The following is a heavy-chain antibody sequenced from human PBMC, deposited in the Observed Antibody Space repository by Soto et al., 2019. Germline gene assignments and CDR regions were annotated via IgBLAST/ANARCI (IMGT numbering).Heavy chain of an antibody. CDR3: ARGGYGDYSGWFDP. CDR2: IYYSGST. V-gene: IGHV4-31*03. D-gene: IGHD4-17*01. J-gene: IGHJ5*02. Sequence: QVQLQESGPGLVKPSQTLSLTCTVSGGSISSGGYYWSWIRQHPGKGLEWIGYIYYSGSTYYNPSLKSRVTISVDTSKNRFSLKLSSVTAADTAVYYCARGGYGDYSGWFDPWGQGTLVTVSS. CDR1: GGSISSGGYY.